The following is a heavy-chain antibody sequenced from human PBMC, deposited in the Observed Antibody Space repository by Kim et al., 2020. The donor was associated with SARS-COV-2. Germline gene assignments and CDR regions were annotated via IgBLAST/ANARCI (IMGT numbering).Heavy chain of an antibody. D-gene: IGHD4-17*01. CDR3: ARAKGSYGDCHGDAFD. J-gene: IGHJ4*01. CDR2: IRNERGEN. CDR1: GFTFSDYC. Sequence: GGSLRLSCAASGFTFSDYCMDWVRQAPGKGLEWVARIRNERGENSYEDSVTGRVTISSDKAKTTMYLQLKIMSARNADTSDCARAKGSYGDCHGDAFD. V-gene: IGHV3-30*03.